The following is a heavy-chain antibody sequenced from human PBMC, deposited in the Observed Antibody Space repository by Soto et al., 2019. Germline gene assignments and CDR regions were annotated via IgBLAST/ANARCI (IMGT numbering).Heavy chain of an antibody. CDR3: ASIRHGRIVVVPAAIDFDY. V-gene: IGHV4-39*01. Sequence: SETLSLTCTVSGGSISSSSYYWGWIRQPPGKGLEWIGSIYYSGSTYYNPSLKSRVTISVDTSKNQFSLKLSSVTAADTAVYYCASIRHGRIVVVPAAIDFDYWGQGTLVTVSS. CDR1: GGSISSSSYY. CDR2: IYYSGST. D-gene: IGHD2-2*01. J-gene: IGHJ4*02.